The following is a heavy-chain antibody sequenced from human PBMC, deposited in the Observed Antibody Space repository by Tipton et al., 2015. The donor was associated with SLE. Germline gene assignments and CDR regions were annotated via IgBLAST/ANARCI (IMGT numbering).Heavy chain of an antibody. V-gene: IGHV4-39*07. CDR2: IYHSGTT. CDR1: GGSISSSSYH. Sequence: LSLTCTVSGGSISSSSYHWGWIRQPPGRGLEWIGNIYHSGTTNYNPSLKSRVTMSVDMSKNQFSLNLRSVTAADTAVYYCARDVGQQLVLFDYWGQGKLVTVSS. J-gene: IGHJ4*02. D-gene: IGHD4-11*01. CDR3: ARDVGQQLVLFDY.